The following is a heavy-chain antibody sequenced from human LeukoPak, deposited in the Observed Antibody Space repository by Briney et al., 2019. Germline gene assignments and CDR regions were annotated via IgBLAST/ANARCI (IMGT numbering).Heavy chain of an antibody. V-gene: IGHV4-59*01. J-gene: IGHJ4*02. CDR2: IYYSGTT. Sequence: SETLSLTCTVSGGSISSYYWSWIRQPPGKGLEWIGYIYYSGTTHYNPSLKSRVTISLDTSKNQFSLKLSSVTAADTAVYYCARGRENYYDSSGYYLDYWGQGTLVTVSS. D-gene: IGHD3-22*01. CDR1: GGSISSYY. CDR3: ARGRENYYDSSGYYLDY.